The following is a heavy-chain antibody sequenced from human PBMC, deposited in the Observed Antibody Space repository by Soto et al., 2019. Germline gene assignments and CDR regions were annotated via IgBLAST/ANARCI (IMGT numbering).Heavy chain of an antibody. Sequence: QVQLVQSGAEVKMPGSSVKVSCMASGDTFSSYTVNWLRQAPGRGLEWMGRIIPVLTTTDYAQKFRGRVTITADKSSNTVYMELTSLSSDDTAVYYCARRRYCGYDCYHKHYYGMDVWGQGTTVTVAS. CDR2: IIPVLTTT. J-gene: IGHJ6*02. CDR3: ARRRYCGYDCYHKHYYGMDV. CDR1: GDTFSSYT. D-gene: IGHD2-21*02. V-gene: IGHV1-69*08.